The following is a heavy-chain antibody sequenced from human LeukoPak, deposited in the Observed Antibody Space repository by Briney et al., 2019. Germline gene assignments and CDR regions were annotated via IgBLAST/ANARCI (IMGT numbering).Heavy chain of an antibody. CDR1: VGSINRYY. J-gene: IGHJ5*02. D-gene: IGHD3-16*01. CDR3: ARFTPQGYGWGGYNRFDP. V-gene: IGHV4-59*07. Sequence: SDTLSLTCALSVGSINRYYWLWIRQPPGKGLEGIGYIYYSGSTIYNPSLKRRVTISVDTSKNQFSLNLTSVTAADTAVYYCARFTPQGYGWGGYNRFDPRGQRTLVTLSS. CDR2: IYYSGST.